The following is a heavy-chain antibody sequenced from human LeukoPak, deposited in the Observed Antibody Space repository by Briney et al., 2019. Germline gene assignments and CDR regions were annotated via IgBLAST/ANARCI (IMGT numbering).Heavy chain of an antibody. J-gene: IGHJ5*02. V-gene: IGHV1-69*04. CDR1: GGTFSSYA. CDR2: IIPILGIA. Sequence: GASVKVSCKASGGTFSSYAISWVRQAPGRGLEWMGRIIPILGIANYAQKFQGRVTITADKSTSTAYMELSSLRSEDTAVYYCARGSIQWFDPWGQGTLVTVSS. CDR3: ARGSIQWFDP.